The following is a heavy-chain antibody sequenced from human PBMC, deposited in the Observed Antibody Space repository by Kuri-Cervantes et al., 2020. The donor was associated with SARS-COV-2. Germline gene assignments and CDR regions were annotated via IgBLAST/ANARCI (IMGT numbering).Heavy chain of an antibody. J-gene: IGHJ4*02. V-gene: IGHV3-7*03. CDR2: IKQDGSEE. D-gene: IGHD5-18*01. CDR1: GFIFSGYC. CDR3: ARESRYVYGEFDF. Sequence: GESLKISCAASGFIFSGYCMTWVRQAPGKGLEWVANIKQDGSEEYYVDSVKGRFTISRDNAQNSLYLEMNSLRGEDTAVYYCARESRYVYGEFDFWGQGTLVTVSS.